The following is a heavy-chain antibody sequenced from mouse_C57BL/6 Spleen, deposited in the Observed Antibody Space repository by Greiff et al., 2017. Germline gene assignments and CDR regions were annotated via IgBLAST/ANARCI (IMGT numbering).Heavy chain of an antibody. CDR3: ASYSNYGGWFAY. V-gene: IGHV1-4*01. CDR2: INPSSGYT. J-gene: IGHJ3*01. Sequence: QVHVKQSGAELARPGASVKMSCKASGYTFTSYTMHWVKQRPGQGLEWIGYINPSSGYTKYNQKFKDKATLTADKSSSTAYMQLSSLTSEDSAVYYCASYSNYGGWFAYWGQGTLVTVSA. CDR1: GYTFTSYT. D-gene: IGHD2-5*01.